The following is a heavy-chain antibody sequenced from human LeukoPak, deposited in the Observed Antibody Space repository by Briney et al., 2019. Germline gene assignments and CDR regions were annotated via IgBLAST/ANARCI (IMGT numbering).Heavy chain of an antibody. Sequence: SETLSLTCTVSGGSISSYYWSWIRQPPGKGLEWIGYIYYSGSTNYNPSLKSRVTISVDTSKNQFSLKLSSVTAADTAVYYCASPPLPLITFLGVFFSGMAVGAQGPRLTVSS. V-gene: IGHV4-59*08. CDR3: ASPPLPLITFLGVFFSGMAV. CDR1: GGSISSYY. J-gene: IGHJ6*02. CDR2: IYYSGST. D-gene: IGHD3-3*01.